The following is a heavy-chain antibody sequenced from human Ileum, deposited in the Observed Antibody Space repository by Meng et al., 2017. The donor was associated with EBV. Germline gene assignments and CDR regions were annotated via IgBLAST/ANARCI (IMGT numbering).Heavy chain of an antibody. Sequence: QWQRPESGPRLVKPSGTLSLTCAVSGGSVISNNWWSWVRQPPGKGLEWIGEIFHIGSTNNSPSLKSHVTISVDNSKNQFSLSLTSVTAADTAIYYCAKVSLTGTFYDHWGQGILVTVSS. CDR2: IFHIGST. CDR3: AKVSLTGTFYDH. V-gene: IGHV4-4*02. J-gene: IGHJ4*02. D-gene: IGHD3-9*01. CDR1: GGSVISNNW.